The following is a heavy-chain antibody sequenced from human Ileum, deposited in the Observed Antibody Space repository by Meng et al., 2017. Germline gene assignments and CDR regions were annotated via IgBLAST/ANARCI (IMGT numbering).Heavy chain of an antibody. CDR1: GFTVSSNY. CDR2: IYAGGTT. V-gene: IGHV3-53*02. Sequence: VHLGETGGGLFQPGESLKLSCSASGFTVSSNYISWVRQAPGKGLEWVSVIYAGGTTYYADSVKGRFTISRDDSKNTVFLQMNSLRGEDTAVYYCAGRYSSGWYVHWGQGTLVTVSS. D-gene: IGHD6-19*01. CDR3: AGRYSSGWYVH. J-gene: IGHJ5*02.